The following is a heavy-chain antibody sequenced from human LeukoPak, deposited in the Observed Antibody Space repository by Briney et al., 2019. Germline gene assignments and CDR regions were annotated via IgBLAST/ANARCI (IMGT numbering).Heavy chain of an antibody. Sequence: ASVKVSCRASGGTFSSYAISWVRQAPGQGLEWMGGIIPIFGTANYAQKFQGRVTITADESTSTAYMELSSLRSEDTAVYFCAGIPVFGVVLHQEPVWGKGTTVTVSS. CDR3: AGIPVFGVVLHQEPV. D-gene: IGHD3-3*01. CDR1: GGTFSSYA. J-gene: IGHJ6*04. V-gene: IGHV1-69*13. CDR2: IIPIFGTA.